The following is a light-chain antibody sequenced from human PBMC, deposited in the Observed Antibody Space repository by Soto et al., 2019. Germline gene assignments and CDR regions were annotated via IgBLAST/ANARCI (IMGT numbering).Light chain of an antibody. Sequence: SYELTQPPSVSVAPGKTARINCGGNDIGSKSVHWYQHRPGQAPRLVMYADSDRPSGIPERLSGTNSGNTATLTISRVEAGDEADYYCQVWDSSSDHPGVFGGGTQLTVL. CDR2: ADS. CDR1: DIGSKS. CDR3: QVWDSSSDHPGV. J-gene: IGLJ3*02. V-gene: IGLV3-21*04.